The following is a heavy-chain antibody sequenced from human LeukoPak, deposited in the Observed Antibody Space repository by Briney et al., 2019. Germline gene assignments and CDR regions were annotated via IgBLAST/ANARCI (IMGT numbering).Heavy chain of an antibody. V-gene: IGHV3-23*01. CDR3: AKGTGLRIDGEWYFDY. J-gene: IGHJ4*02. CDR2: MSASDAGT. CDR1: GFTFRSYA. Sequence: GGSLRLSCAAAGFTFRSYAMNWVRQGPGKGLEWVSTMSASDAGTYYADSVKGRFTISRDNSKNTLYLQMNSLRAEDTALYYCAKGTGLRIDGEWYFDYWGQGTLVTVSS. D-gene: IGHD3/OR15-3a*01.